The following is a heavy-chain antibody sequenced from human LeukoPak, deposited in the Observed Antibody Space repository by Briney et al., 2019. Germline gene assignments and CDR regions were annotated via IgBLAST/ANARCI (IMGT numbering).Heavy chain of an antibody. D-gene: IGHD3-22*01. Sequence: GGSLRLSCAASGFTFSRYAMHWVRQAPGKGLEYVSAISSNGGSTYYANSVKGRFTISSDNTKNTLYLQMGSLGPEDMALYYCARVSGRYYSDSTGFIDYWGQGTLVTVSS. CDR3: ARVSGRYYSDSTGFIDY. J-gene: IGHJ4*02. CDR1: GFTFSRYA. V-gene: IGHV3-64*01. CDR2: ISSNGGST.